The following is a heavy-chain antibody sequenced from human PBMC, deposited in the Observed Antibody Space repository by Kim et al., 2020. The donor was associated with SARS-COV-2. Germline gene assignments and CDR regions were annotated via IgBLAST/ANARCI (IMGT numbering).Heavy chain of an antibody. CDR1: GFTFSSYG. J-gene: IGHJ4*02. CDR3: AKDRPPMVTTLALLDY. D-gene: IGHD4-17*01. Sequence: GGSLRLSCAASGFTFSSYGMHWVRQAPGKGLEWVAVISYDGSNKYYADSVKGRFTISRDNSKNTLYLQMNSLRAEDTAVYYCAKDRPPMVTTLALLDYWGQGTLVTVSS. CDR2: ISYDGSNK. V-gene: IGHV3-30*18.